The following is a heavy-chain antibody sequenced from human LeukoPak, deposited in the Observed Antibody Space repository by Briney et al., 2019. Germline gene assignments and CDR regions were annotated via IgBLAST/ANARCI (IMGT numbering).Heavy chain of an antibody. Sequence: GASVKVSCKASGYTFTGYYMHWVRQAPGQGLEWMGWINPSGGSTNYAQKFQGRVTMTRDTSTNTVYMELSSLRSEDTAVYYCARGPSITMVRGGQWYYYMDVWGKGTTVTISS. V-gene: IGHV1-46*01. CDR2: INPSGGST. CDR3: ARGPSITMVRGGQWYYYMDV. D-gene: IGHD3-10*01. CDR1: GYTFTGYY. J-gene: IGHJ6*03.